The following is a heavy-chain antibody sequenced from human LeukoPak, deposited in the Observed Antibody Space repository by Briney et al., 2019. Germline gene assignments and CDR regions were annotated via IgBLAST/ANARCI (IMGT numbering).Heavy chain of an antibody. CDR1: GFTVSSNY. V-gene: IGHV3-53*01. J-gene: IGHJ4*02. CDR3: AKDNTFGGVFDY. Sequence: GGSLRLSCAASGFTVSSNYMSWVRQAPGKGLEWVSVIYSGGNTYYADSVKGRFTISRDNSKNTLYLQMNSLRAEDTAVYYCAKDNTFGGVFDYWGQGTLVTVSS. CDR2: IYSGGNT. D-gene: IGHD3-16*01.